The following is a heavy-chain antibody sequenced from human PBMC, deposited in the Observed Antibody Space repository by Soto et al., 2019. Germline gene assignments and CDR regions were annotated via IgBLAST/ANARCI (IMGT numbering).Heavy chain of an antibody. CDR3: ARDNYRLQLGVNYYYILDV. D-gene: IGHD4-4*01. CDR1: GGTFSSSA. J-gene: IGHJ6*02. V-gene: IGHV1-69*12. CDR2: IIPLFRTP. Sequence: QVQLVQSGAEMKEPGSSVKVSCKTSGGTFSSSAISWLRQAPGQGLEWMGGIIPLFRTPDYAQKFQGRVTIAADESTSTAYMELSSLISEDTAVYYCARDNYRLQLGVNYYYILDVWGQGTTITVSS.